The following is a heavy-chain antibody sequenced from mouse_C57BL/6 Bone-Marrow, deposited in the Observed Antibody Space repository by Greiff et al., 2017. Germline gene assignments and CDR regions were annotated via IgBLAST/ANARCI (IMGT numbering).Heavy chain of an antibody. CDR2: IDPETGGT. CDR3: TRYYEYDD. D-gene: IGHD2-4*01. CDR1: GYTFTDYE. J-gene: IGHJ3*01. V-gene: IGHV1-15*01. Sequence: VKLVESGAELVRPGASVTLSCKASGYTFTDYEMHWVKQTPVHGLEWIGAIDPETGGTAYNQKFKGKAILTADKSSSTAYMELRSLTSEDSAVYYCTRYYEYDDWGQGTLVTVSA.